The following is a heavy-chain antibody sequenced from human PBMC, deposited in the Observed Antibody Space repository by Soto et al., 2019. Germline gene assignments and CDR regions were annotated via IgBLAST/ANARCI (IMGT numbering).Heavy chain of an antibody. CDR2: IYYSGST. D-gene: IGHD1-7*01. CDR1: GGSISSGGYY. V-gene: IGHV4-31*03. CDR3: ARLVALELIQIPRPRYYFDY. J-gene: IGHJ4*02. Sequence: QVQLQESGPGLVKPSQTLSLPCTVSGGSISSGGYYWSWIRQHPGKGLEWIGYIYYSGSTYYNPSPKSRVTISVDTSKNQFSLKLSSVTAADTAVYYCARLVALELIQIPRPRYYFDYWGQGTLVTVSS.